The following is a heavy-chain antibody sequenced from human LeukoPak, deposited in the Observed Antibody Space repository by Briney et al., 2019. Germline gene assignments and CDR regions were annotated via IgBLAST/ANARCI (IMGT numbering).Heavy chain of an antibody. CDR2: SNPSGDT. V-gene: IGHV4-34*01. D-gene: IGHD5-24*01. CDR3: ARGLIDGYNSHSLDY. CDR1: GGSFSGYY. J-gene: IGHJ4*02. Sequence: SETLSLTCAVYGGSFSGYYWSWIRQPPGKGLEWIGESNPSGDTSYNPSLKSRVIISLDTSKNQFSLKLRSVTAAAKDVYFCARGLIDGYNSHSLDYWGQGTLVTVSS.